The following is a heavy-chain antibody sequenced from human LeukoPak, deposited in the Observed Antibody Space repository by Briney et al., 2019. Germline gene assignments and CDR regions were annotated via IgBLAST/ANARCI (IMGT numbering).Heavy chain of an antibody. CDR3: ARGVGVPEDIVVVPAAIQGMDV. CDR2: INHSGST. Sequence: SETLSLTCAVYGGSFSGYYWSWIRQPPGKGLEWIGEINHSGSTNYNPSLKSRVTISVDTSKNQFSLKLSSVTAADTAVYYCARGVGVPEDIVVVPAAIQGMDVWGQGTTVTVSS. D-gene: IGHD2-2*02. CDR1: GGSFSGYY. J-gene: IGHJ6*02. V-gene: IGHV4-34*01.